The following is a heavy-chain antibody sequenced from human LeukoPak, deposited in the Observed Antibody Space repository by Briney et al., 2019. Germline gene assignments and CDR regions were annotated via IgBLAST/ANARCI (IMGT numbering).Heavy chain of an antibody. V-gene: IGHV3-20*04. J-gene: IGHJ4*02. CDR1: GFTFDDYG. CDR2: INWNGGST. D-gene: IGHD6-13*01. Sequence: GGSLRLSCAASGFTFDDYGMSWVRQAPGKGLEWVSGINWNGGSTGYADSVKGRFTFSRDNAKNSLYLQMNSLRAEDTALYYCARDSNLGIAAAGAFDYWGQGTLVTVSS. CDR3: ARDSNLGIAAAGAFDY.